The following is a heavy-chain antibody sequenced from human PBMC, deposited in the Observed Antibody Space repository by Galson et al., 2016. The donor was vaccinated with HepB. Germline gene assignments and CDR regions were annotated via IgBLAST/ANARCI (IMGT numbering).Heavy chain of an antibody. V-gene: IGHV2-5*02. CDR2: TYWDDDG. D-gene: IGHD3-22*01. CDR3: ALRRITLITRLGWFDP. CDR1: GFSISTNGVG. Sequence: PALVKPTQTLTLTCSFSGFSISTNGVGVGWIRQPPGKALEWLGITYWDDDGRYNPSLKSRLTITKDTSKNQVVLTMTNMDPMDTGTYFCALRRITLITRLGWFDPWGQGMLVTVSS. J-gene: IGHJ5*02.